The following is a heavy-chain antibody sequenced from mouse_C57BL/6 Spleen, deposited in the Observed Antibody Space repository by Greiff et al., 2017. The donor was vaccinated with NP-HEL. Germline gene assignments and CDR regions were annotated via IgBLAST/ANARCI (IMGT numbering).Heavy chain of an antibody. CDR3: ERELSYWYFDV. CDR1: GYAFSSSW. D-gene: IGHD1-1*02. V-gene: IGHV1-82*01. Sequence: QVQLKESGPELVKPGASVKISCKASGYAFSSSWMNWVKQRPGKGLEWIGRIYPGDGDTNYNGKFKGKATLTADKSSSTAYMQLSSLTSEDSAVYFCERELSYWYFDVWGKGTTVTVSS. CDR2: IYPGDGDT. J-gene: IGHJ1*03.